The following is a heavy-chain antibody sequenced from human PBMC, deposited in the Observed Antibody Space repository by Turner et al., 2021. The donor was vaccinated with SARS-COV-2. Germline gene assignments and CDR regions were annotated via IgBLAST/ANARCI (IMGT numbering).Heavy chain of an antibody. D-gene: IGHD3-10*01. CDR2: IYYSGRT. J-gene: IGHJ5*01. CDR3: MRHDHYGSASINWFNS. CDR1: GDSISTGHDY. V-gene: IGHV4-39*01. Sequence: QLQLQESGPGLVRPSETLSLICTVSGDSISTGHDYWGWIRQPPGKGLEWIGSIYYSGRTFYNPSVKSRVTISVDTSKNDFSLQLSSVTAADTAVYYCMRHDHYGSASINWFNSWGQGTLVTVSS.